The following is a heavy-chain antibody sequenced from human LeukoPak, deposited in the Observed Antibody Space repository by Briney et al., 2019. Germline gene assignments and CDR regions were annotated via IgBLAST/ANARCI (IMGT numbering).Heavy chain of an antibody. CDR2: IYYSGTT. CDR1: GGSISSYY. V-gene: IGHV4-59*01. Sequence: SETLSLTCTVSGGSISSYYWSWIRQPPGKGLEWIGYIYYSGTTNYNPSLKSRVTISVDTSKNQFSLKLSSVTAADTAVYYCARGVYIAAAQYGYWGQGTLVTVAS. J-gene: IGHJ4*02. D-gene: IGHD6-13*01. CDR3: ARGVYIAAAQYGY.